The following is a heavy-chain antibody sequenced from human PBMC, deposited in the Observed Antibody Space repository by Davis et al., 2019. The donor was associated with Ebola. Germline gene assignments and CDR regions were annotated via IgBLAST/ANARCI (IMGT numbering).Heavy chain of an antibody. CDR1: GDSVSSSSCY. D-gene: IGHD1-14*01. CDR2: INEDGSEK. V-gene: IGHV3-7*03. J-gene: IGHJ4*02. CDR3: ARGGSNPTH. Sequence: PSETLSLTCTVSGDSVSSSSCYWAWIRQRPGKGLEWVANINEDGSEKNYVDSVKGRFTISRDNSKSSIYLQLNSLRDDDTAVYYCARGGSNPTHWGQGALVTVSS.